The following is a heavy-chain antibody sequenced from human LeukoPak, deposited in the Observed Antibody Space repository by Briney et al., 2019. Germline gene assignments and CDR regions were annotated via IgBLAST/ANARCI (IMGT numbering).Heavy chain of an antibody. CDR2: INSDGSST. V-gene: IGHV3-74*01. CDR1: GFTFSSYW. CDR3: ARDLQASCV. J-gene: IGHJ4*02. Sequence: GGSLRLSCAASGFTFSSYWMHWVRQAPGKGLVWVSRINSDGSSTNYANSVKGRFTISRDHAKSTVYLQMNSLSAEDTGVYYCARDLQASCVWGQGTLVTVSS.